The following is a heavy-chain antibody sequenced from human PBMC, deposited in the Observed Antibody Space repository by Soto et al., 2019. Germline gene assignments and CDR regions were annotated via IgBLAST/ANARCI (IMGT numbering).Heavy chain of an antibody. J-gene: IGHJ6*02. V-gene: IGHV3-21*01. CDR3: ARDQDRYFYYGMDV. CDR1: GFTFSTYT. Sequence: EVQLVESGGGLVKPGGSLRLSCAASGFTFSTYTMNWVRQAPGKGLEWVSSISSSSNYIYYVDSVKGRFTISRDNAKNSLYVQMDSLRAEDTAVYHCARDQDRYFYYGMDVWGQGTTVTVSS. CDR2: ISSSSNYI.